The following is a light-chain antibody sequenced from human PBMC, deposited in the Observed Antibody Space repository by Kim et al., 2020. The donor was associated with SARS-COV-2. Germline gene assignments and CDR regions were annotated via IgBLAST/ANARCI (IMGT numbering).Light chain of an antibody. Sequence: GQGVTISCSGSSTNIGSNYVYWYQQLPGTAPKLLIYRNNQRPSGVPARFSGSKSGTSASLAISGLRSEDEADYYCAAWDDSLSGYVFGTGTKVTVL. J-gene: IGLJ1*01. V-gene: IGLV1-47*01. CDR2: RNN. CDR3: AAWDDSLSGYV. CDR1: STNIGSNY.